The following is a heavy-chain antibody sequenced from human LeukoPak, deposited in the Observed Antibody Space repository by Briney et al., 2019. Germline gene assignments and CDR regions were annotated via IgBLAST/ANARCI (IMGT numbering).Heavy chain of an antibody. V-gene: IGHV3-23*01. Sequence: GGSLRDSRAASGFSSSRSALFWVRQAPGKGLEWVSGISGSGGSTYYADSVKGRFTISRDNSKNTLYLQMNSLTAEDAAVYYCARDPVPEFWGQGTMVTVSS. CDR2: ISGSGGST. D-gene: IGHD1-14*01. CDR1: GFSSSRSA. J-gene: IGHJ3*01. CDR3: ARDPVPEF.